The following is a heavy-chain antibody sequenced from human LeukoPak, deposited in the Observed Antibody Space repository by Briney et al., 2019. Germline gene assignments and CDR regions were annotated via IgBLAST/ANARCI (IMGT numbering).Heavy chain of an antibody. CDR3: ARESSSGYYFDY. CDR1: GFTFSTYA. Sequence: GGSLRLSCAASGFTFSTYAMTWVRQAPGKGLEWVAVISSSGGDTFYADSVKGRFSISRDNSKSTLYLQMNSLRAEDTAVYYCARESSSGYYFDYWGLGTLVTVSS. CDR2: ISSSGGDT. D-gene: IGHD6-19*01. V-gene: IGHV3-23*01. J-gene: IGHJ4*02.